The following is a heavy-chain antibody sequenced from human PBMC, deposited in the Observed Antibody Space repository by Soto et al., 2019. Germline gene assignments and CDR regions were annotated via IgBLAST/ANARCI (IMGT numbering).Heavy chain of an antibody. CDR3: ARDEYSSSWYWFDP. CDR2: IYYSRST. D-gene: IGHD6-13*01. Sequence: SETLSLTCTVSGGSISSYYWSWIRQPPGKGLKWIGYIYYSRSTNYNPSLKSRVTISVDTSKNQFSLKLSSVTAADTAVYYCARDEYSSSWYWFDPWGQGTLVTVSS. CDR1: GGSISSYY. J-gene: IGHJ5*02. V-gene: IGHV4-59*01.